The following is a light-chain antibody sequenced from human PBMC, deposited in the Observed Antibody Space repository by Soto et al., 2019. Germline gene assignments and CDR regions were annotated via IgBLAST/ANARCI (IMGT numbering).Light chain of an antibody. V-gene: IGKV1-27*01. CDR2: AAS. CDR3: QKYDSAPPT. CDR1: QGISNY. J-gene: IGKJ5*01. Sequence: DIQMTQSPTSLSASVGDRVTITCRASQGISNYLAWYQQKPGKVPKLLIYAASTLQSGVPSRFSGSGSGTDFTLAISSLQPEDVATYYCQKYDSAPPTFGQGTRLEIK.